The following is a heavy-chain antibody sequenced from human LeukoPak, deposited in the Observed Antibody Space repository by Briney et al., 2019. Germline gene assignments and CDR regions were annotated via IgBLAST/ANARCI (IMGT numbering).Heavy chain of an antibody. Sequence: GGSLRLSCEASGFTFSSYAMSWVRQAPGKGLALVSVISSSDDSTYYADSVKGRFTISRDNSKNTLYLQMNNLRAEDTAVYYCAKPLEKYTYGGNFDYWGQGILVTVSS. J-gene: IGHJ4*02. D-gene: IGHD4-23*01. CDR3: AKPLEKYTYGGNFDY. CDR2: ISSSDDST. V-gene: IGHV3-23*01. CDR1: GFTFSSYA.